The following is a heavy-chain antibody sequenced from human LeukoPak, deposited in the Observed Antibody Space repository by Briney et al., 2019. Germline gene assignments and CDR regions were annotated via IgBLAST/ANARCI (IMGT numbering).Heavy chain of an antibody. V-gene: IGHV3-48*01. CDR2: IYSSDTT. Sequence: GGSLRLSCAASGFTFSGYAMNWVRQAPGKGLEWVSHIYSSDTTYADSVKGRSTISRDNAKNSLYLQMNSLRAEDTAVYYCARGGKQWPPSYWGQGTLVTVSS. D-gene: IGHD6-19*01. J-gene: IGHJ4*02. CDR3: ARGGKQWPPSY. CDR1: GFTFSGYA.